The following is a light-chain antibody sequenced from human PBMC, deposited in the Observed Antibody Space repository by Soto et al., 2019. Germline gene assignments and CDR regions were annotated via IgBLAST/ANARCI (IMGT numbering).Light chain of an antibody. CDR2: AAS. Sequence: DIQMTQSPSSVSASVVDRVTITCRASQGISSWLAWYQQKPGRAPNLLIYAASSLQSGVPLRFSGSGSGTDFTLSISSLQPEDVATYYCQQLYTFPLTFGQGTRLEIK. CDR3: QQLYTFPLT. CDR1: QGISSW. V-gene: IGKV1-12*01. J-gene: IGKJ5*01.